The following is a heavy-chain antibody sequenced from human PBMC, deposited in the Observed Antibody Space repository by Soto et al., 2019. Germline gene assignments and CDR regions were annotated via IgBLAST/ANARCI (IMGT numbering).Heavy chain of an antibody. CDR3: AGGDYGDSIDY. J-gene: IGHJ4*02. Sequence: ESGGGVVQPGRSLRLSCAASGFTFDNYGMLWVRQAPGKGLEWVALISYDDTYKYYTDSVRGRFTISRDNSKNILFLQMNSLKADDTAVYYCAGGDYGDSIDYWGQGTLVTVSS. CDR2: ISYDDTYK. V-gene: IGHV3-33*01. D-gene: IGHD4-17*01. CDR1: GFTFDNYG.